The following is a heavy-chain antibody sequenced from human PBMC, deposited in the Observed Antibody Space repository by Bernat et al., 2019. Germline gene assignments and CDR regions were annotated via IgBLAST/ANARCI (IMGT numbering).Heavy chain of an antibody. CDR1: GGSFSGYY. Sequence: QVQLQQWGAGLLKPSETLSLTCAVYGGSFSGYYWSWIRQPPGKGLEWIGEINHSGSTNYNPSLKSRVTISVDTSKNQSALKLSSGTAQDTAVYYCARDYGMDVWGQGTTVTVSS. CDR2: INHSGST. V-gene: IGHV4-34*01. CDR3: ARDYGMDV. J-gene: IGHJ6*02.